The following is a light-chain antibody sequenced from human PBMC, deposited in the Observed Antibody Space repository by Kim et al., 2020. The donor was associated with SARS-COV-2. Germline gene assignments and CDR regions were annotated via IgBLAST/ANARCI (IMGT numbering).Light chain of an antibody. CDR2: AAS. J-gene: IGKJ1*01. V-gene: IGKV1-17*01. CDR3: LQHNSYPWT. CDR1: QGIRND. Sequence: ASVGDRVTITCRAGQGIRNDLVWYQQKPGKAPKRLIYAASRLQSGVPSRFSGSGSGTEFTLTISSLQPEDFATYYCLQHNSYPWTFGQGTKVDIK.